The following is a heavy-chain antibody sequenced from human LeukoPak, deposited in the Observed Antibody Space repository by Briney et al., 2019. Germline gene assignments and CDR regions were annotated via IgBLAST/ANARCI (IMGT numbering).Heavy chain of an antibody. CDR1: GGSISSYY. D-gene: IGHD2-2*01. J-gene: IGHJ4*02. V-gene: IGHV4-59*08. Sequence: PSETLSLTCTVSGGSISSYYWSWVRQPPGKRLEWIGYIYHSGSTNYNSSLTSRVTISVDTSKNQFSLKLSSVTAADTAVYYCARHAAFAEYQSHLTHFDYWGQGTLVTVSS. CDR2: IYHSGST. CDR3: ARHAAFAEYQSHLTHFDY.